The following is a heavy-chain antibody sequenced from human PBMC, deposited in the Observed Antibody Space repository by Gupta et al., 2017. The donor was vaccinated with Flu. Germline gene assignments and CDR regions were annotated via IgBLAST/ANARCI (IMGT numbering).Heavy chain of an antibody. Sequence: QVHLVQSGAEVKKPGASVKVSCKVSGYTLTELSIHWVRQAPGKGLEWMGGFDPENGETIYAQKVQGRVTMTEDTPTDTTYMELTSLRSEDTAVYFCATAHVADAFDIWGQGTVVTVSS. CDR3: ATAHVADAFDI. CDR1: GYTLTELS. V-gene: IGHV1-24*01. CDR2: FDPENGET. D-gene: IGHD2-21*01. J-gene: IGHJ3*02.